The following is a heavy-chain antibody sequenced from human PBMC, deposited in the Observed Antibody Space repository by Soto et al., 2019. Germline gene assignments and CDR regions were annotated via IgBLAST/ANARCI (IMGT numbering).Heavy chain of an antibody. V-gene: IGHV1-69*06. D-gene: IGHD3-10*01. J-gene: IGHJ4*02. Sequence: SVKVSCTASGGTFISYAISWVRQAHGQGLEWMGGIIPIFGTANYAQKFQGRVTITADKSTSTAYMELSSLRSEDTAVYYCARVGGPGPSGSGSYYHTFDYWGQGTLVTVSS. CDR3: ARVGGPGPSGSGSYYHTFDY. CDR2: IIPIFGTA. CDR1: GGTFISYA.